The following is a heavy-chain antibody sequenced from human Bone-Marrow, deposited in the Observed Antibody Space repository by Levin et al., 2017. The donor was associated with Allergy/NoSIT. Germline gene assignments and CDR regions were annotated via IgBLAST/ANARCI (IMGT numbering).Heavy chain of an antibody. CDR1: GFTFSRYA. D-gene: IGHD4-17*01. CDR2: ISRSGRNT. CDR3: EISDGDYLDFDF. Sequence: QSGGSLRLSCAASGFTFSRYAIHWVRQAPGKGLEYVSAISRSGRNTYYADSVRGRFTISRDNSKNTLYLQMISLRPEDTAVYYCEISDGDYLDFDFWGQGTLVTVSS. V-gene: IGHV3-64D*06. J-gene: IGHJ4*02.